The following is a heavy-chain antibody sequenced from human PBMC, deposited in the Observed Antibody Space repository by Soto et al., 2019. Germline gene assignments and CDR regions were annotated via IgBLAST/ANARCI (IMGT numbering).Heavy chain of an antibody. CDR2: IKQDGREK. J-gene: IGHJ1*01. V-gene: IGHV3-7*01. CDR3: ARDRSLAS. Sequence: EVQLVESGGGLVQPGGSLRLSCAASGFTFSTYWMSWVRQAPGKGLECVANIKQDGREKYYVDSVKGRFTISRDNAKDSMYLQINSLGAEDTAVYYWARDRSLASGGQGTLVTVSA. CDR1: GFTFSTYW.